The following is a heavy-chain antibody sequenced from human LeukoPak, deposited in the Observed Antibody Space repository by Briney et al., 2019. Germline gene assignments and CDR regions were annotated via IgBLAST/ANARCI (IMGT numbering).Heavy chain of an antibody. Sequence: PGGSLRLSCAASGFTFSSYSMNWVRQAPGKGLEWVSSISSSSSYIYYADSVKGRFTISRDNAKNSLYLQMNSLRAEDTAVYYCARDILVAGTLLGYFDYWGQGTLVAVSS. D-gene: IGHD6-19*01. J-gene: IGHJ4*02. CDR3: ARDILVAGTLLGYFDY. CDR1: GFTFSSYS. CDR2: ISSSSSYI. V-gene: IGHV3-21*01.